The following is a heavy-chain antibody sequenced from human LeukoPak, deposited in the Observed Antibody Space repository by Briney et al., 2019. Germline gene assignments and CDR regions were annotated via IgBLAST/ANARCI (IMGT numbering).Heavy chain of an antibody. J-gene: IGHJ4*02. V-gene: IGHV5-51*01. CDR3: ARAPYYDYPNDY. Sequence: GESLNISCKGSGYIFTTYWIGWVRQLPGKCLDWMGIIYPGDSDTRYSPSFQGQVTISADKSISTAYLQWSSLKASDTAMYYCARAPYYDYPNDYWGQGTLVTVSS. CDR2: IYPGDSDT. D-gene: IGHD3-3*01. CDR1: GYIFTTYW.